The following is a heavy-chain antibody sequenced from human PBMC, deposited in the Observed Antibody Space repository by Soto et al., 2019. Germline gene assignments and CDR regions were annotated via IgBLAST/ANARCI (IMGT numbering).Heavy chain of an antibody. Sequence: EVQLLESGGGWVQPGGSLRLSCAASGFTFSSYAMTWVRQAPGKGREWVSVIRHRGENTYYADTVKGRFTISRDNSKNTLYLQMNSLRVEDTAVYYCAKELGLGRSSDYWGQGTLVTVSS. D-gene: IGHD6-6*01. CDR2: IRHRGENT. CDR1: GFTFSSYA. CDR3: AKELGLGRSSDY. V-gene: IGHV3-23*01. J-gene: IGHJ4*02.